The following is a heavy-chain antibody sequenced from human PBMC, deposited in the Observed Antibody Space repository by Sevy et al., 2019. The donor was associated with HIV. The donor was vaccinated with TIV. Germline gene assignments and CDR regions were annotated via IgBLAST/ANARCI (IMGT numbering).Heavy chain of an antibody. CDR1: GFTFNSFA. J-gene: IGHJ4*02. V-gene: IGHV3-23*01. Sequence: GGSLRLSCAASGFTFNSFAISWVRQAPGKGLEWVSGVSGSGDRTYYTDYMKGRFTVARDNSKNTLYLQIDNLRVEDTAVYYCAKATSATATEDHFDYWGQGTLVTVSS. CDR3: AKATSATATEDHFDY. CDR2: VSGSGDRT. D-gene: IGHD5-12*01.